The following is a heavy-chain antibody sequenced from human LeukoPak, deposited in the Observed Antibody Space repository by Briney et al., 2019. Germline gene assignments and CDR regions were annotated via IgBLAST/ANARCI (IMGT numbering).Heavy chain of an antibody. Sequence: SETLSLTCTVSGGSISSFYWSWIRQPPGKGLEWIGCIDYSGSTNYNPSLKSRVTISVDTSKNQFSLKLRSVTAADTAVYYCARDYAFDIWGQGTMVTVSS. CDR2: IDYSGST. CDR1: GGSISSFY. CDR3: ARDYAFDI. J-gene: IGHJ3*02. V-gene: IGHV4-59*01.